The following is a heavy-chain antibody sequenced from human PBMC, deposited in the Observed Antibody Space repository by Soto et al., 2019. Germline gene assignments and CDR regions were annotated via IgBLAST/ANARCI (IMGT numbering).Heavy chain of an antibody. CDR2: IYPGDSDT. J-gene: IGHJ4*02. Sequence: GESLKISCKGSGYSFTSYWIGWVRQMPGKGLEWMGIIYPGDSDTRYSPSFQGQVTISADKSISTAYLQWSSLKASDTAMYYCARNLPLPYSSKSAASGFDYWGQGTLVTVSS. D-gene: IGHD6-19*01. CDR3: ARNLPLPYSSKSAASGFDY. CDR1: GYSFTSYW. V-gene: IGHV5-51*01.